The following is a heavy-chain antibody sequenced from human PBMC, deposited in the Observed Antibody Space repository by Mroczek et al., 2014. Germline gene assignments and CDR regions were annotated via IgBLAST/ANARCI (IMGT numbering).Heavy chain of an antibody. CDR2: IYTSGST. CDR3: ARDPSVVGPTDV. CDR1: GGSISSGSYY. J-gene: IGHJ6*04. V-gene: IGHV4-61*02. D-gene: IGHD2-2*01. Sequence: VQLQESGPGLVKPSQTLSLTCTVSGGSISSGSYYWSWIRQPAGKGLEWIGRIYTSGSTNYNPSLKSRVTMSVDTSKNQFSLKLSSVTAADTAVYYCARDPSVVGPTDVWGKGTTVTVSS.